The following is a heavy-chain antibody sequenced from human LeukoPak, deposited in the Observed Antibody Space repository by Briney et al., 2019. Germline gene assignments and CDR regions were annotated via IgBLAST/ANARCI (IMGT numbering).Heavy chain of an antibody. CDR1: GYTFTGYY. CDR2: IYPHSGGT. D-gene: IGHD1-26*01. J-gene: IGHJ4*02. CDR3: ARDQVHAGSYFAFFDY. V-gene: IGHV1-2*02. Sequence: GASVKVSCKASGYTFTGYYIHWVRQAPGQGPEWMGWIYPHSGGTNYAQKFQGRVTMTRDTSISTAYMELSRLRSDDTAVYYCARDQVHAGSYFAFFDYWGQGTLVTVSS.